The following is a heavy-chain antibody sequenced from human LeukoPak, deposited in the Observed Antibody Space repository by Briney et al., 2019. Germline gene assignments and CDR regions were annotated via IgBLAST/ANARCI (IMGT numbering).Heavy chain of an antibody. Sequence: PGGSLRLSCAASGFTFSSYSMNWVRQAPGKGLQWVSSISGSGRYSHYADSLKGRFTISRDNAKNSLYLQMYSLSAEDTAVYYCSRDHHRGTIPLDAFDIWGQGTMVTVSS. D-gene: IGHD1-26*01. CDR2: ISGSGRYS. CDR1: GFTFSSYS. CDR3: SRDHHRGTIPLDAFDI. J-gene: IGHJ3*02. V-gene: IGHV3-21*01.